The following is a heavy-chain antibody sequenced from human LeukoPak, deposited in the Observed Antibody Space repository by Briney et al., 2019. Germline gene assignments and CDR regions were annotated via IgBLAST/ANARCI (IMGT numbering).Heavy chain of an antibody. J-gene: IGHJ3*02. Sequence: PGGSLRLSCAASGFTFSSYWMSWVRQAPGKGLEWVSYISSSGSTIYYADSVKGRFTISRDNAKNSLYLQMNSLRAEDTAVYYCARGGLELRRGAFDIWGQGTMVTVSS. CDR2: ISSSGSTI. CDR1: GFTFSSYW. V-gene: IGHV3-48*04. D-gene: IGHD1-7*01. CDR3: ARGGLELRRGAFDI.